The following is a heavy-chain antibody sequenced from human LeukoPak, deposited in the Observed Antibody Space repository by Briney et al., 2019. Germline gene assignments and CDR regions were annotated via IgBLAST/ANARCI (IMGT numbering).Heavy chain of an antibody. CDR1: GFTFGDYA. J-gene: IGHJ4*02. V-gene: IGHV3-23*01. Sequence: GGSLRLSCTASGFTFGDYAMSWVRQAPGKGLEWVSAISGSGGSTYYADSVKGRFTISRDNSKNTLYLQMNSLRAEDTAVYYCAKGAGEWLRLPPVSWGQGTLVTVSS. CDR2: ISGSGGST. CDR3: AKGAGEWLRLPPVS. D-gene: IGHD5-12*01.